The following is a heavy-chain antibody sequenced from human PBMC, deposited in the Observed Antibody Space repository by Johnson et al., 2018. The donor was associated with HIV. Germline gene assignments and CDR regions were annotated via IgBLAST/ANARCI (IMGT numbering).Heavy chain of an antibody. CDR3: ARDEVDDGAFDV. CDR1: GLTFSDCY. D-gene: IGHD2-2*01. CDR2: ISSSGRTI. J-gene: IGHJ3*01. Sequence: QVQLVESGGGLVTSGGSLRLSCAASGLTFSDCYMSWIRQGPGGGLECIAYISSSGRTIYYADSVKGRFTISRDNAKNSLYLQMNSLRAEDTAIYYCARDEVDDGAFDVWGQGTMVTVSS. V-gene: IGHV3-11*04.